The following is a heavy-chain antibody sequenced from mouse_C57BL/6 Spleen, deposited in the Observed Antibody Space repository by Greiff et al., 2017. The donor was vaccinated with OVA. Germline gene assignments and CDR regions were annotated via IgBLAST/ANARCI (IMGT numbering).Heavy chain of an antibody. CDR3: TTDYVSSYGYFDV. D-gene: IGHD1-1*01. Sequence: VQLQQSGAELVRPGASVKLSCTASGFNIKDYYMHWVKQRPEQGLEWIGRIDPENGDTEYAPKFQGKATMTADTSSNTAYLQLSSRTSEDTAFYYCTTDYVSSYGYFDVWGTGTTVTVSS. J-gene: IGHJ1*03. V-gene: IGHV14-1*01. CDR2: IDPENGDT. CDR1: GFNIKDYY.